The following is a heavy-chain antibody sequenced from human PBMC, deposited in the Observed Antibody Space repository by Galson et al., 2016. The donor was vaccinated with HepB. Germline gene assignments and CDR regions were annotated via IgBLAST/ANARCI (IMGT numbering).Heavy chain of an antibody. V-gene: IGHV3-74*01. CDR2: INNDGSSK. J-gene: IGHJ3*02. Sequence: SLRLSCAASGFTSSNHWMHWVRQAPGKGLVGVSYINNDGSSKTYADSLQGHFTISRDNAKNTMFLQMNSLRAEDTAVYYCTRGVSWAFDIWGQGTMVTVSS. D-gene: IGHD2/OR15-2a*01. CDR3: TRGVSWAFDI. CDR1: GFTSSNHW.